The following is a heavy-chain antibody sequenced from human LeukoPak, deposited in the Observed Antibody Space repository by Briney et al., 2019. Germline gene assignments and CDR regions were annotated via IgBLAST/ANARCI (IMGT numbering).Heavy chain of an antibody. V-gene: IGHV4-34*01. J-gene: IGHJ4*02. CDR1: GGSFSGYY. CDR3: ARTHIGILPFDY. CDR2: INHSGST. Sequence: NPSETLSLTCAVYGGSFSGYYWSWIRQPPGKGLEWIGEINHSGSTNYNPSLKSRVTISVDTSKNQFSLKLSSVTAADTAVYYCARTHIGILPFDYWGQGTLVTVSS.